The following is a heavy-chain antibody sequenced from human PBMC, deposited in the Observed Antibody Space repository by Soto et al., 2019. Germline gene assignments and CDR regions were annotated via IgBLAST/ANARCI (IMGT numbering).Heavy chain of an antibody. J-gene: IGHJ4*02. CDR1: GNTFTSYD. CDR2: INPNSGNI. D-gene: IGHD3-10*01. CDR3: ARGRASGSYYLLDY. V-gene: IGHV1-8*01. Sequence: QVQLVQSGAEVKKPGASVKVSCKASGNTFTSYDINWVRQATGHGLEWMGWINPNSGNIGYAQKFQGRVTMTRDPAIRTAYMEVSRLRSDDTAVYYCARGRASGSYYLLDYGGQGTWVTVSS.